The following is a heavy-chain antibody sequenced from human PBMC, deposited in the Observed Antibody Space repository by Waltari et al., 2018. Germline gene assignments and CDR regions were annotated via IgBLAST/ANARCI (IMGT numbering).Heavy chain of an antibody. V-gene: IGHV4-34*01. J-gene: IGHJ4*02. D-gene: IGHD3-3*01. CDR2: IKHRGST. CDR3: ARGTPCGITIFGVVPWGFDY. CDR1: GGSFSGYY. Sequence: QVQLQQWGAGLLKPSETLSLTCTVYGGSFSGYYWSWIRQPPGKWLEWIGEIKHRGSTNNNPSLKSRVTISVDTSKNQFSLKLSSVTAADTAVYYCARGTPCGITIFGVVPWGFDYWGQGTLVTVSS.